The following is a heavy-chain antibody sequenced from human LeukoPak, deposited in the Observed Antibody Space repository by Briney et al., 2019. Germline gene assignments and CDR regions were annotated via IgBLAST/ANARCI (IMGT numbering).Heavy chain of an antibody. Sequence: GGSLRLSCAASGFTFSSYAMSWVRQAPGKGLEWVSAISGSGGSTYYADSVKGRFTISRDNSKNTLYLQMNSLRAEDTAVYYCAKAGDVDTAMEIDYWGQGTLVTVSS. J-gene: IGHJ4*02. CDR1: GFTFSSYA. CDR2: ISGSGGST. V-gene: IGHV3-23*01. D-gene: IGHD5-18*01. CDR3: AKAGDVDTAMEIDY.